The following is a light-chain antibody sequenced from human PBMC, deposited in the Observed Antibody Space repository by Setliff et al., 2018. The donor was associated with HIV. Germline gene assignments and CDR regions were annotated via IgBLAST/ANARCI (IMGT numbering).Light chain of an antibody. CDR1: SSNIRTNA. CDR3: ASWDDSLNCQV. Sequence: QSVLTQPPSTSGTPGQRVTISCSGSSSNIRTNAVNWYQQLSGTAPKLLIYSNNPRPSGVPDRFSGSKSGTSASLAISGLQSEDEADYYCASWDDSLNCQVFGTGTKVTVL. CDR2: SNN. V-gene: IGLV1-44*01. J-gene: IGLJ1*01.